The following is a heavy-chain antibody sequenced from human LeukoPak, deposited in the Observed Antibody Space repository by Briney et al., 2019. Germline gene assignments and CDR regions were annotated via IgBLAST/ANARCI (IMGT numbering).Heavy chain of an antibody. J-gene: IGHJ4*02. Sequence: PSETLSLTCAVSGGSISSSNWWSWVRQPPGKGLEWIGEIYHSGSTNYNPSLKSRVTISVDKSKNQFSLKLSSVTAADTAVYYCASQKGGYYDYFDYWGQGTLVTVSS. CDR2: IYHSGST. D-gene: IGHD5-12*01. CDR1: GGSISSSNW. V-gene: IGHV4-4*02. CDR3: ASQKGGYYDYFDY.